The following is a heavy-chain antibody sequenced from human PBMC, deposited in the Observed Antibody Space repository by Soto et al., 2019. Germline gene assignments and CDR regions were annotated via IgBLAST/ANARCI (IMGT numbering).Heavy chain of an antibody. D-gene: IGHD3-22*01. V-gene: IGHV4-59*01. CDR3: ARVDSSGYYHSDY. Sequence: SETLSLTCTVSGGSISSYYWSWIRQPPGKGLEWIGYIYYSGSTNYNPSLKSRVTISVDTSKNQFSLKLSSVTAADTAVYYCARVDSSGYYHSDYWGQGTLVTVSS. CDR1: GGSISSYY. CDR2: IYYSGST. J-gene: IGHJ4*02.